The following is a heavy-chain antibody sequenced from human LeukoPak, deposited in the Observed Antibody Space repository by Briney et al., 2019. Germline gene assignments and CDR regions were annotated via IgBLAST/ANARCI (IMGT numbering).Heavy chain of an antibody. CDR3: ARRPTTLPFDY. CDR1: GYSFTTYW. V-gene: IGHV5-51*01. Sequence: GESLKISCKGSGYSFTTYWIGWVRQLPGKGLEWMGIIYPGDPDTRYSPSFQGQVTISADKSITTAYLQWSSLKASDTAMYYCARRPTTLPFDYWGQGTLVTVSS. D-gene: IGHD5-12*01. CDR2: IYPGDPDT. J-gene: IGHJ4*02.